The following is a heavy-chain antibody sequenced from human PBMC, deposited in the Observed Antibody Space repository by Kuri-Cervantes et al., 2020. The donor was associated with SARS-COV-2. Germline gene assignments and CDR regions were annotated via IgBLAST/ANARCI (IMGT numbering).Heavy chain of an antibody. D-gene: IGHD3-3*01. Sequence: GESLKISCAASGFTFSSYGVHWVRQAPGKGLEWVAFIRYDGSNKYYADSVKGRFTISRDNAKNSLYLQMNSLRAEDTAVYYCARWAQTVFGVITASHFDFWGQGILVTVSS. V-gene: IGHV3-30*02. CDR2: IRYDGSNK. J-gene: IGHJ4*02. CDR1: GFTFSSYG. CDR3: ARWAQTVFGVITASHFDF.